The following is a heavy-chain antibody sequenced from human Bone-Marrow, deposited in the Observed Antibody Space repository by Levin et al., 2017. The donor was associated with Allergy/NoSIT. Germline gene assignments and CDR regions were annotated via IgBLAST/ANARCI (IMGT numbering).Heavy chain of an antibody. J-gene: IGHJ4*02. Sequence: SETLSLTCDVSGGSISNSNWWTWVRQPPEKGLEWIGEIWHSGNTNYNPSLKSRVTMSVDKSKNQFSLQLNSVTAADTAVYYCARRLDCSSNSCLYYWGQGTLVTVSS. V-gene: IGHV4-4*02. CDR1: GGSISNSNW. D-gene: IGHD2-2*01. CDR3: ARRLDCSSNSCLYY. CDR2: IWHSGNT.